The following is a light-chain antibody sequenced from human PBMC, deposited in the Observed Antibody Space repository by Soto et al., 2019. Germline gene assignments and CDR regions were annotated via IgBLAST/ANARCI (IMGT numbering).Light chain of an antibody. J-gene: IGLJ1*01. CDR3: NSYREDHPRFYV. CDR2: DVC. V-gene: IGLV2-14*03. CDR1: SSDVGGFDY. Sequence: QSALTQPASVSGSPGQSITIYCTGASSDVGGFDYVSWYQQHPGKVPRLLIYDVCSRPSGVSSRFSGSKSGNTASLAISGLQAEDEADYYCNSYREDHPRFYVFGTGTKVTVL.